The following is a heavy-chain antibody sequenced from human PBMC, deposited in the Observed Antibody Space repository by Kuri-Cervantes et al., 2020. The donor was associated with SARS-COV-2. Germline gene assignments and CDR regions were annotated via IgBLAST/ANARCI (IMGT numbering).Heavy chain of an antibody. D-gene: IGHD2-21*02. J-gene: IGHJ2*01. Sequence: SLKVSCKASGGTFSSYTISWVRQAPGQGLEWMGRIIPILGIANYAQKFQGRVTITADKSTSTAYMELSSLRSEDTAVYYCARHPLSYCGGDCSSPSWYFDLWGRGTLVTVSS. CDR2: IIPILGIA. V-gene: IGHV1-69*02. CDR1: GGTFSSYT. CDR3: ARHPLSYCGGDCSSPSWYFDL.